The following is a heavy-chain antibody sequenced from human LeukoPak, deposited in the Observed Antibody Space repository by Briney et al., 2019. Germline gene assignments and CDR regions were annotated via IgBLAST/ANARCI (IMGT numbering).Heavy chain of an antibody. V-gene: IGHV3-48*01. CDR3: ARPGYYRPDDAFDI. CDR1: GFTFSSYS. Sequence: PGGSLRLSCAASGFTFSSYSMNWVRQAPGKGLEWVSYISSSSSTIYYADSVKGRFTISRDNAKNSLYLQMNSLRAEDTAVYYCARPGYYRPDDAFDIWGQGTMVTVSS. CDR2: ISSSSSTI. D-gene: IGHD3-22*01. J-gene: IGHJ3*02.